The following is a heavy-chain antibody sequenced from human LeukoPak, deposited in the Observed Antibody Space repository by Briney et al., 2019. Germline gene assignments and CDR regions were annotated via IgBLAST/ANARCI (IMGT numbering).Heavy chain of an antibody. CDR1: GFTFTGYY. Sequence: ASVKVSCKASGFTFTGYYMHWVRQAPGQGLEWMGRINPDHGNTNYAQKFQDRVTLTRDTSISTAYMEVNNLTSDDTAVYYCANFKGYEWTLWGQGTLVTVSS. J-gene: IGHJ4*02. CDR2: INPDHGNT. D-gene: IGHD2-2*01. CDR3: ANFKGYEWTL. V-gene: IGHV1-2*06.